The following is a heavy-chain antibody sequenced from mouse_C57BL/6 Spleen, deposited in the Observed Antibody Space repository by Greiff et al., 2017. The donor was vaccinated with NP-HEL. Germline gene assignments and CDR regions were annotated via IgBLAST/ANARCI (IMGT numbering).Heavy chain of an antibody. D-gene: IGHD2-1*01. J-gene: IGHJ2*01. Sequence: EVMLVESGGGLVKPGGSLKLSCAASGFTFSDYGMHWVRQAPEKGLEWVAYISSGSSTIYYAETVKGRFTFSRDNAKNTLYLQMTILRTEDTAMYYCARMHYYYGNYFDYWGQGTTLTVSS. CDR3: ARMHYYYGNYFDY. CDR2: ISSGSSTI. CDR1: GFTFSDYG. V-gene: IGHV5-17*01.